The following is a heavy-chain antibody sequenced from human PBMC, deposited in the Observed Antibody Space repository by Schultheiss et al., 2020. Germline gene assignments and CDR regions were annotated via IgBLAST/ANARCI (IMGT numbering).Heavy chain of an antibody. CDR2: IYYSGST. CDR3: ARQHYDSTGYNPDFDY. V-gene: IGHV4-39*01. Sequence: SQTLSLTCTVSGGSISSSSYYWGWIRQPPGKGLEWIGSIYYSGSTYYNPSLKSRVTISVDTSKNQFSLKLSSVTAADTAVYYCARQHYDSTGYNPDFDYWGQGTLVTVSS. D-gene: IGHD3-22*01. J-gene: IGHJ4*02. CDR1: GGSISSSSYY.